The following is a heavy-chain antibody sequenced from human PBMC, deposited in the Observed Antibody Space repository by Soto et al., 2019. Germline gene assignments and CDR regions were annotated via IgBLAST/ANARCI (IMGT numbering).Heavy chain of an antibody. CDR2: ISAYNGNT. CDR3: ARAATSFGTKADYYYYMDV. J-gene: IGHJ6*03. D-gene: IGHD3-3*01. Sequence: ASVKVSCKASGYTFTSYGISWVRQAPGQGLEWMGWISAYNGNTNYAQKLQGRVTMTTDTSTSTAYMELRSLRSDDTAVYYCARAATSFGTKADYYYYMDVWGKGTTVTVSS. V-gene: IGHV1-18*01. CDR1: GYTFTSYG.